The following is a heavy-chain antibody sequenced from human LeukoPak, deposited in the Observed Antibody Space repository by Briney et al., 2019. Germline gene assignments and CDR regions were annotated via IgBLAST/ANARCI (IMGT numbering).Heavy chain of an antibody. CDR3: AKNLGVAPYGK. Sequence: PGGSLRLSSSPSWFTFSSYMNWVRQAPGKGLEWVSAISCSGGGTYYADSVKGRFTISRDNSKNSLYLQMNSLRAEARAVHYYAKNLGVAPYGKWGQGTLVTVSS. CDR1: WFTFSSY. V-gene: IGHV3-23*01. J-gene: IGHJ4*02. D-gene: IGHD3-16*01. CDR2: ISCSGGGT.